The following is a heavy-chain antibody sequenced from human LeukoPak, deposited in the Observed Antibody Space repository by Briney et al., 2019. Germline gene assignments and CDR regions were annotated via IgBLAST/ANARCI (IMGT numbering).Heavy chain of an antibody. CDR2: IKQDGSKK. CDR3: TRVGYIDEGIDY. D-gene: IGHD5-24*01. V-gene: IGHV3-7*04. J-gene: IGHJ4*02. CDR1: GFTFNNHW. Sequence: GGSLRLSCAASGFTFNNHWMSWVRQAPGKGLGWAANIKQDGSKKSYVDSVKGRFTISRDNAKNSLYLQMNSLRAEDTAIYYCTRVGYIDEGIDYWGQGTLVTVSS.